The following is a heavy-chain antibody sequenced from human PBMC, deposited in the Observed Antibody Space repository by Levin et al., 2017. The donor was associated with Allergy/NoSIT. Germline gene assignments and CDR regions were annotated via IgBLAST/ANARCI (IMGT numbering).Heavy chain of an antibody. CDR2: ISGSGGST. D-gene: IGHD1-26*01. V-gene: IGHV3-23*01. CDR3: AKNDGGSYYLSKKYYFDY. J-gene: IGHJ4*02. Sequence: AGGSLRLSCAASGFTFSSYALNWVRQAPGKGLEWVSAISGSGGSTYYADSVKGRFTISRDNSKNTLYLQMNSLRAEDTAIYYCAKNDGGSYYLSKKYYFDYWGQGTLVTVSS. CDR1: GFTFSSYA.